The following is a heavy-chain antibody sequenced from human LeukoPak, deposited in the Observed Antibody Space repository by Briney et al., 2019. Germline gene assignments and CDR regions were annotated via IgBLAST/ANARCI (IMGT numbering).Heavy chain of an antibody. CDR2: ISYDGDNK. V-gene: IGHV3-30*18. CDR3: ANADRGDY. CDR1: GFTFSSYG. D-gene: IGHD2-15*01. Sequence: GGSLRLSCAASGFTFSSYGMHWVRQAPGMGLEWVAVISYDGDNKYYADSVKGRFTISRDNSKNTLYLQMNSLRAGDTAVYYCANADRGDYWGQGTLVTVSS. J-gene: IGHJ4*02.